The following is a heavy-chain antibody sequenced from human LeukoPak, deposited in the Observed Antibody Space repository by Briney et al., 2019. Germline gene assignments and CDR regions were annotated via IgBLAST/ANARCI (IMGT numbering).Heavy chain of an antibody. D-gene: IGHD3-22*01. J-gene: IGHJ5*02. CDR3: AKGSSGYFADL. Sequence: GGSLRLSCAASGFSFSNYAMSWVRQAPARGPEWVSSIRGDGETFYADFVEGRFTISRDNSKNTLFLQMSSLRAEDTALYYCAKGSSGYFADLWGQGTLVTVSS. CDR2: IRGDGET. V-gene: IGHV3-23*01. CDR1: GFSFSNYA.